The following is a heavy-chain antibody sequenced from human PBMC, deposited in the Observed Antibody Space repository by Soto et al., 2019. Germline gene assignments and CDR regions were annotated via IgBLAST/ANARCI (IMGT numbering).Heavy chain of an antibody. CDR2: IYYTGYT. J-gene: IGHJ5*02. CDR1: GGSISSYY. CDR3: ARSVDP. Sequence: SETLSLTCTVSGGSISSYYWSWIRQPPGKGLEWIGYIYYTGYTNYNPSLKSRVTISVDTSKNQFSLNVSSVTAADTAVYYCARSVDPWGQGTLVTVSS. V-gene: IGHV4-59*01.